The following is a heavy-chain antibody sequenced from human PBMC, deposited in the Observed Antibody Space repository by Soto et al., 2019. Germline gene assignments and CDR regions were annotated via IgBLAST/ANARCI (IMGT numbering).Heavy chain of an antibody. CDR1: GFSLSDFY. V-gene: IGHV3-11*06. Sequence: QIQLVESGGGLVKPGGSLRLSCAASGFSLSDFYMSWXRXAPGKGLEWVSYISINSNYREYADSVKGRHTIARDNAKNSLYLQINSLRGEDSAVYYCVRGGGGGQFDYWGQGTLVSVSS. CDR2: ISINSNYR. J-gene: IGHJ4*02. CDR3: VRGGGGGQFDY. D-gene: IGHD2-21*01.